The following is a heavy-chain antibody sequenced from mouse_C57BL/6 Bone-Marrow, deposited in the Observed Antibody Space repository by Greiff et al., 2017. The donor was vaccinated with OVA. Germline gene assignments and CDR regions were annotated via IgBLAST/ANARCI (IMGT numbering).Heavy chain of an antibody. CDR2: ISGGGGNT. CDR3: ARQGNGYDVWFAY. Sequence: DVKLVESGGGLVKPGGSLKLSCAASGFTFSSYTMSWVRQTPEKRLEWVATISGGGGNTYYPDSVKGRFTISRDNAKNTLYLQMSSLRSEDTALYYCARQGNGYDVWFAYWGQGTLVTVSA. J-gene: IGHJ3*01. V-gene: IGHV5-9*01. D-gene: IGHD2-2*01. CDR1: GFTFSSYT.